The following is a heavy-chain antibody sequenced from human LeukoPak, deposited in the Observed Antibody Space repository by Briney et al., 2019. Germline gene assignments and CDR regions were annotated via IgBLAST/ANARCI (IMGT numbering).Heavy chain of an antibody. D-gene: IGHD1-1*01. Sequence: ASVKVSCKASGYTFTSYDINWVRQATGQGLEWMGWMNPNSGNTGYAQKFQGRVTITRNTSISTAYMELSSLRAEDTAVYYCARDIIAHSRGPLESGWGQGTLVTVSS. CDR1: GYTFTSYD. J-gene: IGHJ4*02. V-gene: IGHV1-8*03. CDR3: ARDIIAHSRGPLESG. CDR2: MNPNSGNT.